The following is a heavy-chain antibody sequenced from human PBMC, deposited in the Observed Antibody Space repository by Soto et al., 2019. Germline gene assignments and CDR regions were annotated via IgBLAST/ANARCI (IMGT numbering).Heavy chain of an antibody. CDR2: ISGSGGST. J-gene: IGHJ4*02. Sequence: PWGSLTLSCAASGFPFSSYAMSWVRQAPGKGLEWVSAISGSGGSTYYADSVKGRFTISRDNSKNTLYLQMNSLRAEDTAVYYCAKDLDWNYYFDYWGQGTLVTVSS. V-gene: IGHV3-23*01. CDR3: AKDLDWNYYFDY. D-gene: IGHD1-7*01. CDR1: GFPFSSYA.